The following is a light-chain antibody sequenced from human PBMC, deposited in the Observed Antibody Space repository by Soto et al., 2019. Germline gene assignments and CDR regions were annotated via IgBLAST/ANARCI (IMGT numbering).Light chain of an antibody. CDR1: SSDVGGYNY. J-gene: IGLJ1*01. Sequence: QSALTQPRSVSGSPGQSVTISCTGTSSDVGGYNYVSWYQQHPGKAPKLMIFDVNKRPSGVPDRISGSKFGNTASLTISGLQTEDEADYYCCSYAGTDPLVFGSGTKLTVL. V-gene: IGLV2-11*01. CDR3: CSYAGTDPLV. CDR2: DVN.